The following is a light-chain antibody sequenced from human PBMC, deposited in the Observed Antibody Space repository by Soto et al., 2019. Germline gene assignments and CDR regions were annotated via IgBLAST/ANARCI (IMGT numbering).Light chain of an antibody. CDR2: EVS. V-gene: IGLV2-8*01. J-gene: IGLJ2*01. CDR3: SSYAGSNTVV. Sequence: QSALTQPPSGSGSPGQSVTISCTGTSSDVGGYNYVSWYQQHPGKAPKLMIYEVSKRPSGVPDRFSGSKSGNTASLTVSGLQAEDEADYYCSSYAGSNTVVFGGGTKLTVL. CDR1: SSDVGGYNY.